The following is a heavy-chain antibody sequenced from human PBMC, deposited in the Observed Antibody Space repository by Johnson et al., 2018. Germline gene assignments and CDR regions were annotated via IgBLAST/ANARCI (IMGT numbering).Heavy chain of an antibody. CDR3: ARGDILAGYWGSYYGMDV. CDR1: GGSVSSGSYY. Sequence: QVQLQESGPGLVKPSETLSLTCTVSGGSVSSGSYYWSWVRQPPGQGLEWIGYLSYSGSTNYNPSLKSRVTISVDTSKNQLSLELSSVTAADTAVYYCARGDILAGYWGSYYGMDVWGQGTTVTVSS. V-gene: IGHV4-61*01. D-gene: IGHD3-9*01. J-gene: IGHJ6*02. CDR2: LSYSGST.